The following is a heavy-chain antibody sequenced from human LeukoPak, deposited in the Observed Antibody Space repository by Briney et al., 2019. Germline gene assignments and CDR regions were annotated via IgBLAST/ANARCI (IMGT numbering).Heavy chain of an antibody. CDR1: GFTFSSYS. V-gene: IGHV3-21*04. CDR2: ISSSSSYI. J-gene: IGHJ5*02. CDR3: AREGLVDNWFDP. D-gene: IGHD3-10*01. Sequence: GGSLRLSCAASGFTFSSYSVNWVRQAPGKGXXXVSSISSSSSYIYYADSVKGRFTISRGNAKNSLYLQMNSLRAEDTAVYYCAREGLVDNWFDPWGQGTLVTVSS.